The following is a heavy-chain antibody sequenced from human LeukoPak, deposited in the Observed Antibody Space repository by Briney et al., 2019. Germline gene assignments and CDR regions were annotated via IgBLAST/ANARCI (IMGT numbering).Heavy chain of an antibody. D-gene: IGHD4-17*01. CDR3: ARGYGDYGFNPYYYYYYVDV. V-gene: IGHV1-69*13. CDR1: GGTFSSYA. Sequence: SVKVSCKASGGTFSSYAISWVRQAPGQGVEWMGGIIPIFGTANYAQKFKGRVTITADESTSTAYMELSSLRSEDTAVYYCARGYGDYGFNPYYYYYYVDVWGKGTTVTVSS. J-gene: IGHJ6*03. CDR2: IIPIFGTA.